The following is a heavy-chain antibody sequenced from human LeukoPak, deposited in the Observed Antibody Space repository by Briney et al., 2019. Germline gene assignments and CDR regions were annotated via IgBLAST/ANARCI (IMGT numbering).Heavy chain of an antibody. J-gene: IGHJ4*02. Sequence: PGGSLRLSCAASGFTFSDSHMTWIRQAPGKGLEWVSYISSSGRTTYYADSVKGRVTISRDNAKNSLYLQMNSLRAEDTATYYCARDRPGTVTTFDYWGQGTRVTVSS. CDR1: GFTFSDSH. D-gene: IGHD4-17*01. V-gene: IGHV3-11*04. CDR3: ARDRPGTVTTFDY. CDR2: ISSSGRTT.